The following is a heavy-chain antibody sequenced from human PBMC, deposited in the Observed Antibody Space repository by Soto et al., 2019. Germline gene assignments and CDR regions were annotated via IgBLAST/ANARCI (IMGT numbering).Heavy chain of an antibody. CDR1: GFTFSSYG. CDR3: ARGGGYCSSTSCYQGPFDY. V-gene: IGHV3-33*01. D-gene: IGHD2-2*01. CDR2: IWYDGSNK. J-gene: IGHJ4*02. Sequence: QVQLVESGGGVVQPGRSLRLSCAASGFTFSSYGMHWVRQAPGKGLEWVAVIWYDGSNKYYADSVKGRFTISRDNSKNPLYLRMNSLRAEDTAVYYCARGGGYCSSTSCYQGPFDYWGQGTLVTVSS.